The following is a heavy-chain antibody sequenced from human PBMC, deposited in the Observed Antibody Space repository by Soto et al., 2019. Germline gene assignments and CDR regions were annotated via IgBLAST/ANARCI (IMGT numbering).Heavy chain of an antibody. CDR3: ARDVLRYFDWLLLTQNLYGMDV. Sequence: PGGSLRLSCAASGFTFSSYGMHWVRQAPGKGLEWVAVISYDGSNKYYADSVKGRFTISRDNSKNTLYLQMNSLRAEDTAVYYCARDVLRYFDWLLLTQNLYGMDVWGQGTTVTVSS. J-gene: IGHJ6*02. CDR2: ISYDGSNK. D-gene: IGHD3-9*01. V-gene: IGHV3-30*03. CDR1: GFTFSSYG.